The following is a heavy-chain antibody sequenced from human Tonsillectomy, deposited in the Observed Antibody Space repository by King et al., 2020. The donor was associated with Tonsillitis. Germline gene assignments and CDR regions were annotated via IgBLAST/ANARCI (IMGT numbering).Heavy chain of an antibody. CDR3: ARDPGRFDWLLYYFDY. V-gene: IGHV3-33*01. CDR1: VFTFSSYG. J-gene: IGHJ4*02. CDR2: IWYDGSEE. Sequence: VQLVESGGGVVQPGRSLRLSCAASVFTFSSYGMHWVRQAPGKGLEWVAVIWYDGSEEYYADSVKGRFTISRENSKNTLYLQMNRLSAEDTAVYYCARDPGRFDWLLYYFDYWGQGTLVTVSS. D-gene: IGHD3-9*01.